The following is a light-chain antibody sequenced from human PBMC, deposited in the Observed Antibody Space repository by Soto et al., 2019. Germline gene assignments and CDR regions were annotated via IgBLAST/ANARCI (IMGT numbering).Light chain of an antibody. Sequence: EIVMTQSPATLSVSPGERATLSCRASQSVSSNLAWYQQKPGQAPRLLIYGASTRAAGVPARFSGSGSATEFTLTISSLQSEDFAVYYCQQYNKWPLYTFGQGTKLEIK. V-gene: IGKV3-15*01. CDR3: QQYNKWPLYT. J-gene: IGKJ2*01. CDR2: GAS. CDR1: QSVSSN.